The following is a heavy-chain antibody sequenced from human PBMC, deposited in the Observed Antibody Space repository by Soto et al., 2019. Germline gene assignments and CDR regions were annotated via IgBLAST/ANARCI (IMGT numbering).Heavy chain of an antibody. CDR3: ARGKGLWRQQLGRYYYYMDV. CDR1: GGSFSGYY. CDR2: INHSGST. V-gene: IGHV4-34*01. D-gene: IGHD6-13*01. J-gene: IGHJ6*03. Sequence: SETLSLTCAVYGGSFSGYYWSWIRQPPGKGLEWIGEINHSGSTNYNPSLKSRVTISVDTSKNQFSLKLSSVTAADTAVYYCARGKGLWRQQLGRYYYYMDVWGKGTTVTVSS.